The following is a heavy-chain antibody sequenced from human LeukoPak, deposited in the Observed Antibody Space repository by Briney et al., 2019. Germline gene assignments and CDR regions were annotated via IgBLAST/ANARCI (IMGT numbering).Heavy chain of an antibody. CDR1: GFTFSSYE. Sequence: GGSLRLSCAASGFTFSSYEMNWVRQAPGKGLEWVANIKQDGSEEHVDSVKGRFTISRDNAKNLLFLQMNYLRAEDTAVYYCARDPYDSSAYGAFDIWGQGTMVTVSS. V-gene: IGHV3-7*01. J-gene: IGHJ3*02. CDR3: ARDPYDSSAYGAFDI. D-gene: IGHD3-22*01. CDR2: IKQDGSEE.